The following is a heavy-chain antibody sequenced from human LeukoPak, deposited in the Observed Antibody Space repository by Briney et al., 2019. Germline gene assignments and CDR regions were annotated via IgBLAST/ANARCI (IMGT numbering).Heavy chain of an antibody. J-gene: IGHJ6*02. V-gene: IGHV4-39*01. CDR1: GGSISSSSYY. D-gene: IGHD3-10*01. CDR2: IYYSGGT. CDR3: ARHNYGSGSYNYYYYYGMDV. Sequence: SETLSLTCTVSGGSISSSSYYWGWIRQPPGKGLEWIGSIYYSGGTYYNPSLKSRVTISVDTSKNQFSLKLSSVTAADTAVYYCARHNYGSGSYNYYYYYGMDVWGQGTTVTVSS.